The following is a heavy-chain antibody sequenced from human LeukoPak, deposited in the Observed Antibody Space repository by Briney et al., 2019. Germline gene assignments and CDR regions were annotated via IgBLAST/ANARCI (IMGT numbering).Heavy chain of an antibody. V-gene: IGHV4-39*01. CDR3: ARQPRGDSSGWLIDY. Sequence: KPSETLSLTCTVSGGSISISSYYWRWIRQPPGKGLECIGRIYYSGSTYYIPSLKSRVTISVDTSKNLFSLKLSSVTAADTAVYYCARQPRGDSSGWLIDYWGQGTLVTVSS. CDR1: GGSISISSYY. J-gene: IGHJ4*02. D-gene: IGHD6-19*01. CDR2: IYYSGST.